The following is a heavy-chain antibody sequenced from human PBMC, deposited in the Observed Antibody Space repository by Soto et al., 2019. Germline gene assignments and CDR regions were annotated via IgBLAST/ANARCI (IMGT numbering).Heavy chain of an antibody. CDR2: IFRSGRA. J-gene: IGHJ4*02. CDR3: ASRGHIAVAGTYYFDY. V-gene: IGHV4-4*02. Sequence: QVQLQESGPGLVKPSGTLSLTCAVSGVSISSSNWWSWFRQPPGKGLEGIGEIFRSGRASYNPSLKSRVTISVDKPKSPFSLKLSSLTAADTAVYYCASRGHIAVAGTYYFDYWGQGALVTVSS. D-gene: IGHD6-19*01. CDR1: GVSISSSNW.